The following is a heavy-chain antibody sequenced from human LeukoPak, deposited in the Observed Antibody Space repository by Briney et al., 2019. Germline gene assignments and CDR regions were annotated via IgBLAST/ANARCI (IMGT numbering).Heavy chain of an antibody. CDR1: GFTLSGSA. V-gene: IGHV3-73*01. CDR3: IRHPYYYDNSNAFDI. CDR2: IRSKANNYAT. J-gene: IGHJ3*02. D-gene: IGHD3-22*01. Sequence: GGSLRLSCAASGFTLSGSAMHWVRQASGKGLEWVGRIRSKANNYATAYAASVKGRFTISRDDSKNTAYLQMNSLKTEDTAVYYCIRHPYYYDNSNAFDIWGQGTMVTVSS.